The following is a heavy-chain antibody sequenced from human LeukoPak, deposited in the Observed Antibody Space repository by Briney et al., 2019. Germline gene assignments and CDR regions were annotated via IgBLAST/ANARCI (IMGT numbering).Heavy chain of an antibody. CDR1: GGTFSNYA. V-gene: IGHV1-69*01. CDR3: ARDSGSYYADVDY. J-gene: IGHJ4*02. D-gene: IGHD1-26*01. CDR2: IIPIFGRA. Sequence: SVKVSCKASGGTFSNYAISWVRQAPGQGLEWMGGIIPIFGRASYAQKFQGRVTITADESTTTAYMELSSLRSEDTAAYYCARDSGSYYADVDYWGQGTLVTVSS.